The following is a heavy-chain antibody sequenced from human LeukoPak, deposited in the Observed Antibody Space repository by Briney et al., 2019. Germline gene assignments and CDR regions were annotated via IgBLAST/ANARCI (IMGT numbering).Heavy chain of an antibody. CDR1: GYSFTSYW. CDR3: ARQVDYYDSSGYYDY. J-gene: IGHJ4*02. D-gene: IGHD3-22*01. Sequence: GESLKIPCKGSGYSFTSYWIGWVRQLPGKGLEWMGIIYPGDSDTRYSPSFQGQVTISADKSISTAYLQWSSLKASDTAMYYCARQVDYYDSSGYYDYWGQGTLVTVSS. V-gene: IGHV5-51*01. CDR2: IYPGDSDT.